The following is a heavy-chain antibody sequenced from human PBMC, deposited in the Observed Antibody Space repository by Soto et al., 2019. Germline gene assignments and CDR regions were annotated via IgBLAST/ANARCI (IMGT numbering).Heavy chain of an antibody. J-gene: IGHJ4*02. V-gene: IGHV3-74*01. D-gene: IGHD7-27*01. Sequence: EVQLVESGGGLVQPGGSLRLSCAASGFTFSTYWMHWVRQVPGKGLVWVSRINSDGGSTTYADSVKGRFTISRDNAKNTIYLQLNSLRVEYTAVYYCASSLLTPFDYWGQGTLVTVSS. CDR3: ASSLLTPFDY. CDR1: GFTFSTYW. CDR2: INSDGGST.